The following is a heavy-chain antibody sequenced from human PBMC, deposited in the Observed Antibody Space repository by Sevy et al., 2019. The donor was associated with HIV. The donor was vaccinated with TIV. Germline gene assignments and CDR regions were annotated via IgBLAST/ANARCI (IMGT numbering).Heavy chain of an antibody. CDR3: ARGGAKYYDFWSGSMTVDAFDI. CDR2: IKQDGSEK. V-gene: IGHV3-7*01. D-gene: IGHD3-3*01. Sequence: GGSLRLSCAASGFTFSSYWMSWVRQAPGKGLEWVANIKQDGSEKYYVDSVKGRLTISRDNAKNSLYLQMNSLRAEDTAVYYCARGGAKYYDFWSGSMTVDAFDIWGQGTMVTVSS. CDR1: GFTFSSYW. J-gene: IGHJ3*02.